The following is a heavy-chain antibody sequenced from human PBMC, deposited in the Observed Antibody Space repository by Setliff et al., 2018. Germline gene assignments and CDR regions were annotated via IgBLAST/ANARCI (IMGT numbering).Heavy chain of an antibody. CDR2: VYSDGET. J-gene: IGHJ4*01. V-gene: IGHV4-4*07. CDR3: ARERQGGFLEWSPFDS. D-gene: IGHD3-3*01. CDR1: GGFIYDHY. Sequence: SETLSLTCTVSGGFIYDHYWTWIRQPAGKGLQWIGRVYSDGETDYSPSLKSRVTISVDKSNNQFSLNLKSMTAADTALYFCARERQGGFLEWSPFDSWGHGILVTVSS.